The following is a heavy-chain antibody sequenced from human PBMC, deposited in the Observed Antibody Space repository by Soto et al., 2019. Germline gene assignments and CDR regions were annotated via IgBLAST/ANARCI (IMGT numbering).Heavy chain of an antibody. CDR2: IYYRGST. CDR3: ASGIEGWYQGHYYYGMDV. CDR1: GGSVSSGSYY. Sequence: QVQLQESGPGLVKPSETLSLTCTVSGGSVSSGSYYWSWIRQPPGRGLEWIGNIYYRGSTNYNPSPQRRVTISADTSKNQSSLKLSSVTAADTAVYYCASGIEGWYQGHYYYGMDVWGQGTTVTVSS. J-gene: IGHJ6*02. V-gene: IGHV4-61*01. D-gene: IGHD6-19*01.